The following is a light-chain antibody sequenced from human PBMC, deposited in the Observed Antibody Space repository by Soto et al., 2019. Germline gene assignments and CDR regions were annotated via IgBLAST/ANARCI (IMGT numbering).Light chain of an antibody. Sequence: QSVLTQSPSASASLGASVKLTCTLSSGHSSYGIALHQQQQEKGHRYLMKINSDGNHSQGDGIPDRFSGSSSGAERYLTISLLQAEDEAEYYCPILDSGTEVVFGGGTKVTVL. CDR1: SGHSSYG. J-gene: IGLJ2*01. CDR3: PILDSGTEVV. CDR2: INSDGNH. V-gene: IGLV4-69*01.